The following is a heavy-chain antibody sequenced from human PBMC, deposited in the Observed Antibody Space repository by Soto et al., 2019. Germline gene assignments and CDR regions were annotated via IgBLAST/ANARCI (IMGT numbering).Heavy chain of an antibody. D-gene: IGHD2-15*01. J-gene: IGHJ2*01. Sequence: EVQLVESGGGLVQPGGSLRLSCAASGFTFSSYSMNWVRQAPGKGLEWVSYISRSSSTIYYADSVKGGFTISRDNAKNSLYQQLDSLRAEDTAVYYCARDRGRYCSGRSVYSGWYFDLWGRGTLVTVSS. CDR2: ISRSSSTI. CDR3: ARDRGRYCSGRSVYSGWYFDL. V-gene: IGHV3-48*01. CDR1: GFTFSSYS.